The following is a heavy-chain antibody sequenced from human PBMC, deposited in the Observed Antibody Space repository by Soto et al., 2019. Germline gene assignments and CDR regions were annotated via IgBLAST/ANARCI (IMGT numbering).Heavy chain of an antibody. V-gene: IGHV3-21*01. D-gene: IGHD6-6*01. CDR3: ASGGQLTNYDAVDI. CDR1: GFIFSSYN. J-gene: IGHJ3*02. Sequence: EVQLVESGGGLVKPGGSLRLSCAASGFIFSSYNMDWVRQAPGKGLEWVSSISRSSTYIYYADSVKGRFTISRDNAKNSLYLQMNSLRAEDTAVYYCASGGQLTNYDAVDIWGQGTMVTVSS. CDR2: ISRSSTYI.